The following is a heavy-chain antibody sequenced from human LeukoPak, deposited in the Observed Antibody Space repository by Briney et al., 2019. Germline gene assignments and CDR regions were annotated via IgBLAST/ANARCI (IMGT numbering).Heavy chain of an antibody. J-gene: IGHJ4*02. V-gene: IGHV4-59*01. CDR1: GGSFSSYY. CDR2: IYYSGST. CDR3: ARVDYGSSGYFDY. Sequence: PSETLSLTCTVSGGSFSSYYWSWIRQPPGKGLVWIGYIYYSGSTNYNPSLKSRVTISIDTSKKQFSLKVTYVTAEDTAVYYCARVDYGSSGYFDYWGQGTPVTVSS. D-gene: IGHD3-22*01.